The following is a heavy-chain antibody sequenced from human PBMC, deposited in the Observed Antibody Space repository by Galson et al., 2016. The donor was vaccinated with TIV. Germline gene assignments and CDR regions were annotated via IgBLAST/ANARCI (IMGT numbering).Heavy chain of an antibody. D-gene: IGHD3-10*01. CDR2: IYSSGST. J-gene: IGHJ6*03. V-gene: IGHV4-4*07. CDR3: VKDRHYYGSGTYYPPLDYYYYMDV. CDR1: GGSISNDY. Sequence: ETLSLTCTVSGGSISNDYWSWIRQPAGKGLEWIGRIYSSGSTKYNPSLKSRVTISVDTSKNQSSLKLTSVTAADTAVYYCVKDRHYYGSGTYYPPLDYYYYMDVWGKGTTVTVSS.